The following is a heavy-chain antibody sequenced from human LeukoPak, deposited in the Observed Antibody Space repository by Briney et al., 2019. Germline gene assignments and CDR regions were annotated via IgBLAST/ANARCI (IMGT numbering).Heavy chain of an antibody. CDR1: GFTFSSYA. CDR2: ISGSGGST. CDR3: AKGYYDYIWGSYRLYYFDY. D-gene: IGHD3-16*02. J-gene: IGHJ4*02. Sequence: GSLRLSCAASGFTFSSYAMSWVRQAPGKGLEWVSAISGSGGSTYYADSVKGRFTISRDNSKNTLYLQMNSLRAEDTAVYYCAKGYYDYIWGSYRLYYFDYWGQGTLVTVSS. V-gene: IGHV3-23*01.